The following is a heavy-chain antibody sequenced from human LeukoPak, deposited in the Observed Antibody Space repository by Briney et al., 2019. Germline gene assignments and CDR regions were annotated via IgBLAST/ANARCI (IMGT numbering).Heavy chain of an antibody. J-gene: IGHJ4*02. CDR2: INNSGST. Sequence: PSETLSLTCVVYGGSFSGYYWSWLRQPPGKGLEWIGEINNSGSTNYNPSLKSRVTISVDTSKNQFSLKLSSVTAADTAVYYCASGGRLGYCSSTSCYRNYKFDYWGQGTLVTVSS. V-gene: IGHV4-34*01. CDR3: ASGGRLGYCSSTSCYRNYKFDY. CDR1: GGSFSGYY. D-gene: IGHD2-2*01.